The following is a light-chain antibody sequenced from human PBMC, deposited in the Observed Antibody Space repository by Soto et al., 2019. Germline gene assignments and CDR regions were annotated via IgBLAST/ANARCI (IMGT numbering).Light chain of an antibody. CDR3: QQRSNWPLLT. Sequence: EIVLTQSPATLSLSPGERATLSCRASQSVSNYLAWYQQKPGQAPRLLIYDASNRATGIPVRFSGSGSGTDFTLTISSLDPEDFAVYYCQQRSNWPLLTFGGGTKVEIK. J-gene: IGKJ4*01. V-gene: IGKV3-11*01. CDR2: DAS. CDR1: QSVSNY.